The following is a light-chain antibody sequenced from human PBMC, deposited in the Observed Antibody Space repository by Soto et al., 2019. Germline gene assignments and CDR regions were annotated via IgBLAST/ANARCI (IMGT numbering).Light chain of an antibody. J-gene: IGLJ2*01. Sequence: QSALTQPASVSGSPGQSITISCTGTSSDVGGYNYVSWYQQHPGKAPKLMIYDVSNRPSGVSNRFSGSKSGNTASLTISGLQAEVEADYYFSSYTSSSTVVFGGGTKVTVL. CDR3: SSYTSSSTVV. CDR2: DVS. CDR1: SSDVGGYNY. V-gene: IGLV2-14*01.